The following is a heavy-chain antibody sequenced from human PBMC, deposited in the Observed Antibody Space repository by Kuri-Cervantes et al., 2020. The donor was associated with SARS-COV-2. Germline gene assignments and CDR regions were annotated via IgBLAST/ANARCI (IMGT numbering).Heavy chain of an antibody. CDR3: AKEGVGGGYSYGGFDY. J-gene: IGHJ4*02. CDR1: GFTFSSYA. D-gene: IGHD5-18*01. V-gene: IGHV3-23*01. Sequence: GESLKISCAASGFTFSSYAMSWVRQAPGKGLEWVSAISGSGGSTYYADSVKGRFTISRDNSKNTLCLQMNSLRAEDTAVYYCAKEGVGGGYSYGGFDYWGQGTLVTVSS. CDR2: ISGSGGST.